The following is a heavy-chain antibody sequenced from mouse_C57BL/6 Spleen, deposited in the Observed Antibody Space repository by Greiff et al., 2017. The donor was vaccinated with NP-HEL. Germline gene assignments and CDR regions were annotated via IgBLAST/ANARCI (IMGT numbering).Heavy chain of an antibody. CDR2: IDPSDSYT. V-gene: IGHV1-69*01. D-gene: IGHD2-4*01. CDR3: ARGLRRSFDY. CDR1: GYTFTSYW. J-gene: IGHJ2*01. Sequence: VQLQQPGAALVMPGASVKLSCKASGYTFTSYWMHWVKQRPGQGLEWIGEIDPSDSYTNYNQKFKGKSTLTVDKSSSTSYMQLSSLTSEDSAVYYCARGLRRSFDYWGQGTTLTVSS.